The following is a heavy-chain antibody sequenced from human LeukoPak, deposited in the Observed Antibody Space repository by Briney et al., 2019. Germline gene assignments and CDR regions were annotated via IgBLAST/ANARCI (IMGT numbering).Heavy chain of an antibody. J-gene: IGHJ6*02. CDR1: GGSISSGGYY. CDR2: IYYSGST. Sequence: SQTLSLTCTVSGGSISSGGYYWSWIRQHPGKGLEWIGYIYYSGSTYYNPSLKSRVTISVDTSKNQFSLKLSSVTAADTAVYYCARGPLGYCSSTSCYTPYYYYGMDVWGQGTTVTVSS. CDR3: ARGPLGYCSSTSCYTPYYYYGMDV. D-gene: IGHD2-2*02. V-gene: IGHV4-31*03.